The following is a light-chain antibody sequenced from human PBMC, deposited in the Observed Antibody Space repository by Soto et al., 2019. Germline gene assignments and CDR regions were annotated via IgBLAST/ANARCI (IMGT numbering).Light chain of an antibody. CDR2: AAS. J-gene: IGKJ4*01. CDR1: QSISSY. V-gene: IGKV1-39*01. CDR3: QQSYSTPT. Sequence: DIQMTQSPSSLSASVGDRVTITCRASQSISSYLNWYQHKPVKAPKLLIYAASSLQSGVPSRFSGSGSGTDFTLTISSLQPEDFATYFCQQSYSTPTFGGGTKVDIK.